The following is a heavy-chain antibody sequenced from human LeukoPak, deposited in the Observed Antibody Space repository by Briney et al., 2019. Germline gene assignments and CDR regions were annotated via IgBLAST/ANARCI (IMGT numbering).Heavy chain of an antibody. J-gene: IGHJ1*01. CDR2: ISGSGGRT. V-gene: IGHV3-23*01. D-gene: IGHD4-11*01. CDR3: AKFTTVNMYFHH. Sequence: PGGSLRLSCAGSGFSFSSYAMNWVRQAPGKGLEWVSGISGSGGRTDYADSVKGRFTISRDNSKNTLYLQMNSLRAEDTAVYYYAKFTTVNMYFHHWGQGTLVTVSS. CDR1: GFSFSSYA.